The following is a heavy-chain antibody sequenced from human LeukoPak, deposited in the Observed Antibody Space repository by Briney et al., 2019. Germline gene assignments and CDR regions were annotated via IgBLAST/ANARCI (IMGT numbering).Heavy chain of an antibody. CDR2: IYPAGPHT. CDR3: ARSVVAATPVDY. D-gene: IGHD2-15*01. CDR1: RYSFTSYW. Sequence: GESLKISCTGSRYSFTSYWITWMRQMPGKGLEWMRIIYPAGPHTRYSPSFQGQVTISADKSIDTAYLRWSSLQAPDTAMYYCARSVVAATPVDYWGQGTLVTVSS. J-gene: IGHJ4*02. V-gene: IGHV5-51*01.